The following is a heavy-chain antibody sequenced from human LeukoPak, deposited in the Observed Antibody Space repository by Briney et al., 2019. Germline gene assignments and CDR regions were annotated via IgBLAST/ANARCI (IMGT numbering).Heavy chain of an antibody. Sequence: GGSLRLSCAASGFSFSSYWMHWVRQAPRKGLVWVSRISSDASSTNYADSVKGRFTISRDNAKNTLYLQMNSLRAEDTAVYYCAMLAKMATIDDFDYWGQGTLVTVSS. CDR1: GFSFSSYW. J-gene: IGHJ4*02. V-gene: IGHV3-74*01. CDR3: AMLAKMATIDDFDY. CDR2: ISSDASST. D-gene: IGHD5-24*01.